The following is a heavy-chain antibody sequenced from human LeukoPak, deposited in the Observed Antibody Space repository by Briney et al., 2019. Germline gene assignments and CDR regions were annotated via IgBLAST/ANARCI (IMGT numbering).Heavy chain of an antibody. V-gene: IGHV4-59*01. CDR3: ATSSPVGETWFDP. D-gene: IGHD3-10*01. J-gene: IGHJ5*02. CDR2: VHYSGST. Sequence: SETLSLACSVSGDSISSYYWNWIRQSPGKGLEWIGCVHYSGSTNYNPSLKSRVTISGDTSKKQFSLRLNSVTAADTGVYYCATSSPVGETWFDPWGQGTLVTVSS. CDR1: GDSISSYY.